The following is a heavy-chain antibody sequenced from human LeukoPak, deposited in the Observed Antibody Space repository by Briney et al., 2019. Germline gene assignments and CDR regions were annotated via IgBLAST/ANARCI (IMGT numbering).Heavy chain of an antibody. Sequence: SQTLSLTCAISGDSVSSNRAAWNWIRQSPSRGLEWLGRTYYRSKWYNDYAVSVKSRITINPDTYKNQFSLQLNSVTPEDTAVYYCAREGLHYYDSSGPIDYWGQGTLVTVSS. V-gene: IGHV6-1*01. CDR3: AREGLHYYDSSGPIDY. CDR2: TYYRSKWYN. CDR1: GDSVSSNRAA. J-gene: IGHJ4*02. D-gene: IGHD3-22*01.